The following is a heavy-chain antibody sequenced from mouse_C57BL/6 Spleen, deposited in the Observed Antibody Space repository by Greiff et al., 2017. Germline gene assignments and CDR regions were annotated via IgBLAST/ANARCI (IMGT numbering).Heavy chain of an antibody. CDR2: IDPANGNT. CDR3: GSFYYGSPWFAY. CDR1: GFNIKNTY. J-gene: IGHJ3*01. V-gene: IGHV14-3*01. D-gene: IGHD2-2*01. Sequence: VHVKQSVAELVRPGASVKLSCTASGFNIKNTYMHWVKQRPEQGLEWIGRIDPANGNTKYAPKFQGKATITADTSSNTAYLQLSSLTSEDTAIYYCGSFYYGSPWFAYWGQGTLVTVSA.